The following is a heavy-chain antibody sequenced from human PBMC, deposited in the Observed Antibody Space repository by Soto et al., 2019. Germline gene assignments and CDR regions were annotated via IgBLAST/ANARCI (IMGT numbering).Heavy chain of an antibody. CDR2: ISYSGST. Sequence: QVQLQESGPGLVQPSQTLSLTCTVSGGSISSGGYYWSWLRQHPGTGLGWIGHISYSGSTYYNTSLKSRVTISVDTSRNQFSLIVNSVTAADTAVYYCARGVLHWGQGTLVTVSS. V-gene: IGHV4-31*03. CDR3: ARGVLH. CDR1: GGSISSGGYY. J-gene: IGHJ4*01.